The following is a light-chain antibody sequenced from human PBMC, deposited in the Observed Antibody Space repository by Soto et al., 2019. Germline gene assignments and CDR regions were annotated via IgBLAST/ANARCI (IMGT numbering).Light chain of an antibody. CDR2: DAS. Sequence: DIQMTQSPSTLSGSVGDRVTITCRASQTISSWLAWYQQKPGKAPKLLIYDASSLEVGVPSRFSGSGSRTEFTLTISSLQPEDFATYYCQQSYSTPLTFGGGTKVDI. CDR1: QTISSW. CDR3: QQSYSTPLT. J-gene: IGKJ4*01. V-gene: IGKV1-5*01.